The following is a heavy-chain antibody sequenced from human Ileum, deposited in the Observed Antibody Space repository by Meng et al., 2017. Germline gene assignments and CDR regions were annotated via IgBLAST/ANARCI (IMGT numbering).Heavy chain of an antibody. D-gene: IGHD1-7*01. CDR2: IYHSGST. CDR3: ASLRYNWNYSADY. CDR1: GGSISSSNW. V-gene: IGHV4-4*02. Sequence: QGQLQESGPGLVKPSGTLPLTCAVSGGSISSSNWWSWVRQPPGKGLEWIGEIYHSGSTNYNPSLKSRVTISVNKSKNQFSLKLSSVTAADTAVYYCASLRYNWNYSADYWGQGTLVTVSS. J-gene: IGHJ4*02.